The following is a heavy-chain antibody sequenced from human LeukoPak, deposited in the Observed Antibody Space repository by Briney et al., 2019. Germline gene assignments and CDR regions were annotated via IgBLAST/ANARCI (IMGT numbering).Heavy chain of an antibody. V-gene: IGHV3-23*01. CDR2: ISGSGGST. D-gene: IGHD2-15*01. CDR3: AKVSPTSDDYCSGGSCDY. J-gene: IGHJ4*02. Sequence: GGSLRLSCAASGFTFSSYAMSWVRQAPGKGLEWVSAISGSGGSTYYADSVKGRFTISRDNSKNTLYLQMNSLRAEDTAVYYCAKVSPTSDDYCSGGSCDYWGQGTLVTVSS. CDR1: GFTFSSYA.